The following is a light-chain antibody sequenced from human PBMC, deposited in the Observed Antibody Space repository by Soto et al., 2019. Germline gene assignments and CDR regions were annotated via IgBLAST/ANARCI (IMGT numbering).Light chain of an antibody. CDR1: GSNIGRNS. V-gene: IGLV1-44*01. Sequence: QSVLTQPPSASGTPGQRVTISCYGSGSNIGRNSVNWYRQLPGTAPILLIYSNNKRPSGLPDRFSGSSSGTSASLAISGLQSEDEADYYCETWDDSLSGYVFGTGTKLTVL. CDR3: ETWDDSLSGYV. CDR2: SNN. J-gene: IGLJ1*01.